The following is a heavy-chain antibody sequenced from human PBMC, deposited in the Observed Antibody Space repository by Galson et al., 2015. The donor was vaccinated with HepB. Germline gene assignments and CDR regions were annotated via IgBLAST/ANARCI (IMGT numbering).Heavy chain of an antibody. CDR1: GYTLTELS. CDR3: ATHPPGPGDFHKPYYYYYGMDV. D-gene: IGHD2-21*02. J-gene: IGHJ6*02. CDR2: FDPEDGET. Sequence: SVKVSCKVSGYTLTELSMHWVRQAPGKGLEWMGGFDPEDGETIYAQKFQGRVTMTEDTSTDTAYMELSSLRSEDTAVYYCATHPPGPGDFHKPYYYYYGMDVWGQGTTVTVSS. V-gene: IGHV1-24*01.